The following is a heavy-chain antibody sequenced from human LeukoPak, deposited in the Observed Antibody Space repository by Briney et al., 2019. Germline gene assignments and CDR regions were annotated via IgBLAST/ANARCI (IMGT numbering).Heavy chain of an antibody. CDR3: ARTRDGPFEY. Sequence: GGSLRLSCTASGFTFGDYAMSWVRQAPGKGLEWLSHITNSGSSIQYADSVKGRFTISRDNAKNSLYLQMNSLRAEDTAVYYCARTRDGPFEYWGQGTLVTVSS. J-gene: IGHJ4*02. CDR2: ITNSGSSI. D-gene: IGHD5-24*01. CDR1: GFTFGDYA. V-gene: IGHV3-48*03.